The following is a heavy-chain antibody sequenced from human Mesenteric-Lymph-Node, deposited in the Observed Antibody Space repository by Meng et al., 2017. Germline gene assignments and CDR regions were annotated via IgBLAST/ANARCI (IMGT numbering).Heavy chain of an antibody. CDR2: INPSGGST. CDR3: ARGLSAAVAAANLYCFDY. J-gene: IGHJ4*02. CDR1: GYTFTSYY. D-gene: IGHD6-13*01. Sequence: ASVKVFCKASGYTFTSYYMHWVRQAPGQGLEWMGIINPSGGSTIYAQKFQGRVTMTRDTSTSTVYMELSSLRSEDTAVYYCARGLSAAVAAANLYCFDYWGQGTLVTVSS. V-gene: IGHV1-46*01.